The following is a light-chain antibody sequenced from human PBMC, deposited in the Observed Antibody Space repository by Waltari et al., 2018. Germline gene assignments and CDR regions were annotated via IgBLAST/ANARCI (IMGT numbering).Light chain of an antibody. J-gene: IGKJ1*01. Sequence: DIVMTQSPLSLPVTLGEPASIPCRSSQSLLQSNGYTYLDWYLQKPGQSPQLLLYLGSNRASGVPDRFSGSGSGTDFTLKISRVEAEDVGVYYCMQALHTPRTFGQGTKVEIK. V-gene: IGKV2-28*01. CDR3: MQALHTPRT. CDR2: LGS. CDR1: QSLLQSNGYTY.